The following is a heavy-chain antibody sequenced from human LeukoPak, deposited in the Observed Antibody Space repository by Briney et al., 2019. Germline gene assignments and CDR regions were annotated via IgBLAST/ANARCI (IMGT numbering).Heavy chain of an antibody. Sequence: SETLSLTCAVSGGSISSGGYSWSWIRQPPGKGLEWIGYIYYSGSTYYNPSLKSRVTISVDTSKNQFSLKLSSVTAADTAVYYCARVVGYYDSSGYYATGDDAFDIWGQGTMVTVPS. J-gene: IGHJ3*02. D-gene: IGHD3-22*01. CDR3: ARVVGYYDSSGYYATGDDAFDI. CDR2: IYYSGST. CDR1: GGSISSGGYS. V-gene: IGHV4-30-4*07.